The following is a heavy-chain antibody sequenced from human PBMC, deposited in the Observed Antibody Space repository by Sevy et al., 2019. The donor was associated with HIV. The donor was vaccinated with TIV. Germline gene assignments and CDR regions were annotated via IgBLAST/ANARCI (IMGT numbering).Heavy chain of an antibody. Sequence: GGSLRLSCAASGFSFSNYWMHWVRQAPGKGLEWVVNIKQDESEKYYVASVKGRFTISRDNAKNSLYLQMNSLRPEDTAVYYCARGNSGSFDYWGQGTLVTVSS. D-gene: IGHD3-22*01. CDR1: GFSFSNYW. CDR2: IKQDESEK. V-gene: IGHV3-7*04. J-gene: IGHJ4*02. CDR3: ARGNSGSFDY.